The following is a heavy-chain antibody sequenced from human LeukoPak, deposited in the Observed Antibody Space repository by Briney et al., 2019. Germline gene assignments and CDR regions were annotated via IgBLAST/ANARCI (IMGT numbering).Heavy chain of an antibody. CDR2: ISAYNGNT. J-gene: IGHJ4*02. D-gene: IGHD1-26*01. CDR3: ATDSGSWRRVGY. V-gene: IGHV1-18*04. CDR1: GYTFTGYY. Sequence: ASVKVSCKASGYTFTGYYMHWVRQAPGQGLEWMGWISAYNGNTNYAQKLQGRVTMTTDTSTSTAYMELRSLRSDDTAVYYCATDSGSWRRVGYWGQGTLVTVSS.